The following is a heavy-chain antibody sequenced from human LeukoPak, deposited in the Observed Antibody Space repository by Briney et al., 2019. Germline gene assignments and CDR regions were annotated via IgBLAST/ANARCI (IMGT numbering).Heavy chain of an antibody. CDR1: GFTFSSYE. V-gene: IGHV3-48*03. D-gene: IGHD1/OR15-1a*01. J-gene: IGHJ4*02. CDR2: ISSSGSPI. Sequence: GGSLRLSCAASGFTFSSYEMNWVRQAPGKGLEWVSYISSSGSPIYYADSVKGRFTISRDNAKNSLYLQMNSLRAEDTAVYYCARMFDWNTGLDYWGQGTLVTVSS. CDR3: ARMFDWNTGLDY.